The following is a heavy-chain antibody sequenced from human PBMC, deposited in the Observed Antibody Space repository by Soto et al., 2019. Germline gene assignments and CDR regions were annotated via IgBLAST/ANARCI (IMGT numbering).Heavy chain of an antibody. CDR3: ARVGGYNWFDT. CDR2: IDSDGTST. Sequence: EVQLVESGGGLVQPGGSLRLSCAGSGFTSSSYWMHWVRQVPGKGLLWVSRIDSDGTSTNYADSVKGRFTIARDNAKNTLYLQMNSLRAEDTGVYYCARVGGYNWFDTWGQGTLVTVSS. V-gene: IGHV3-74*01. J-gene: IGHJ5*02. CDR1: GFTSSSYW.